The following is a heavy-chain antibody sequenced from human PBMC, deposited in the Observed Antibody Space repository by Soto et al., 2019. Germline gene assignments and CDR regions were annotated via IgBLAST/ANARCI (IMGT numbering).Heavy chain of an antibody. D-gene: IGHD2-2*01. Sequence: HPGGSLRLSCAASGFTFSSYGMHWVRQAPGKGLEWVAVIWYDGSNKYYADSVKGRFTISRDNSKNTLYLQMNSLRAEDTAVYYCARDRHPAAPLFDYWGQGTLVTVSS. J-gene: IGHJ4*02. V-gene: IGHV3-33*01. CDR3: ARDRHPAAPLFDY. CDR1: GFTFSSYG. CDR2: IWYDGSNK.